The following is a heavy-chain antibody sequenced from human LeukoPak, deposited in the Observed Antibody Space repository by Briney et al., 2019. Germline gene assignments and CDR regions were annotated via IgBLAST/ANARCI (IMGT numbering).Heavy chain of an antibody. D-gene: IGHD6-19*01. J-gene: IGHJ3*02. CDR3: AREWYTSGWADAFDI. CDR2: INPSGGST. V-gene: IGHV1-46*01. CDR1: GYTFTNHY. Sequence: ASVTVSCKASGYTFTNHYLHWVRQAPGQGLEWMGIINPSGGSTSYPQKFQGRVTMTRDTSKSTFYMELSSLRSDDTAVYYCAREWYTSGWADAFDIWGQGTLVTVSS.